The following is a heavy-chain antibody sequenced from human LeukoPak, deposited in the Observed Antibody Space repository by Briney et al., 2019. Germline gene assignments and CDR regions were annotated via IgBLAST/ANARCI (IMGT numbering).Heavy chain of an antibody. Sequence: GGSLRLSCATSGFAFSEAWMSWVRQAPGKGLEWVGNIDSRFGTGAVTYAAHVRGRFTISRDDAKNTQYVQMNSLKTEDTAVYYCTTNWSGLGGGQGTLVTVSS. V-gene: IGHV3-15*04. D-gene: IGHD3/OR15-3a*01. CDR2: IDSRFGTGAV. J-gene: IGHJ4*02. CDR3: TTNWSGLG. CDR1: GFAFSEAW.